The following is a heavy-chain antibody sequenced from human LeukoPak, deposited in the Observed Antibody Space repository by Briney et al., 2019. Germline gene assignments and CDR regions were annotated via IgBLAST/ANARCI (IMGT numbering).Heavy chain of an antibody. J-gene: IGHJ5*02. Sequence: AASVKVSCKASGYTFTSYGISWVRQAPGQGLEWMGWISAYNGNTNYAQKLQGRVTMTTDTSTSTAYMELRSLRSDDTAVYYCARVGDDYDFLYNWFDPWGQGTLVTVSS. CDR3: ARVGDDYDFLYNWFDP. CDR2: ISAYNGNT. D-gene: IGHD3-3*01. V-gene: IGHV1-18*01. CDR1: GYTFTSYG.